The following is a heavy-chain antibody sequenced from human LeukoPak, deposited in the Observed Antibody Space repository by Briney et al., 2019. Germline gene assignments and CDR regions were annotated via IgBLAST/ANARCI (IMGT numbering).Heavy chain of an antibody. CDR3: ARGGSSSSGFAYYYYMDV. V-gene: IGHV3-53*01. CDR1: GFTFSSYS. D-gene: IGHD6-6*01. CDR2: IYSGGTT. J-gene: IGHJ6*03. Sequence: GGSLRLSCAASGFTFSSYSMNWVRQAPGKGLEWVSVIYSGGTTYYADSVKGRFTISRDNSKNTVYLQMNSLRAEDTAVYYCARGGSSSSGFAYYYYMDVWGKGTTVTVSS.